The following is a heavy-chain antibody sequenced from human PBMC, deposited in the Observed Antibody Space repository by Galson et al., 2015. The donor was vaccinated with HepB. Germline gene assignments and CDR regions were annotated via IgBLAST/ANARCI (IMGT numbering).Heavy chain of an antibody. CDR3: ARDITVAGKGPDS. J-gene: IGHJ5*01. D-gene: IGHD6-19*01. CDR1: GFTFNNYG. V-gene: IGHV3-30*02. Sequence: SLRLSCAASGFTFNNYGMHWVRQAPGKGLEWVAFIRYDGGDRYYADSVKGRFTISRDNSENTLFLQMNNLRGEDTAVFYCARDITVAGKGPDSWGQGTLVTVSS. CDR2: IRYDGGDR.